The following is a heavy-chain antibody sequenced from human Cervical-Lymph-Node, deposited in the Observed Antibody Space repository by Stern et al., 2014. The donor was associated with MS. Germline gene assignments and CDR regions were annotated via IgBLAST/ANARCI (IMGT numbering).Heavy chain of an antibody. CDR3: ARILYDGAYRGDY. CDR2: IFLDCEK. V-gene: IGHV2-26*01. Sequence: ESGPVLVKPTETLMLTCTVSGFSLSNARMGVSWIRQPPGKALEWLAHIFLDCEKAYSTYLKSRLTISKDTSKSQVVLTMTNMDPVDTATYFCARILYDGAYRGDYWGQGTLVTVSS. CDR1: GFSLSNARMG. J-gene: IGHJ4*02. D-gene: IGHD3-10*01.